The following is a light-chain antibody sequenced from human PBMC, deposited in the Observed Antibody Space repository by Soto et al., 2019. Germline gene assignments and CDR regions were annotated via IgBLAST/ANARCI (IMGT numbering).Light chain of an antibody. Sequence: QSVLTQPPSASGSPGQSVTISCTGTSSDVGTYNYGSWCQQHPGKAPKLMIYDVSKRPSGVPDRFSGSKSGNTASLTVSGLQAEDEADYYCSSYVGSNNFVFGTGTKVTVL. CDR3: SSYVGSNNFV. CDR2: DVS. CDR1: SSDVGTYNY. V-gene: IGLV2-8*01. J-gene: IGLJ1*01.